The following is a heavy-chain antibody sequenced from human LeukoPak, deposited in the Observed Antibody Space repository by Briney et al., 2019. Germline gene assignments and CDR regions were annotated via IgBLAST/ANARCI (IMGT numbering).Heavy chain of an antibody. CDR2: ISSSSSTI. CDR1: GFTFSSYS. Sequence: QTGGSLRLSCAASGFTFSSYSMNWVRQAPGKGLEWVSYISSSSSTIYYADSVKGRFTISRDNSKNTLYLQMNSLRAEDTAVYYCAKAARRPNPPVVPTQGYFDLGGRGPLVTVSS. CDR3: AKAARRPNPPVVPTQGYFDL. V-gene: IGHV3-48*01. J-gene: IGHJ2*01. D-gene: IGHD2-2*01.